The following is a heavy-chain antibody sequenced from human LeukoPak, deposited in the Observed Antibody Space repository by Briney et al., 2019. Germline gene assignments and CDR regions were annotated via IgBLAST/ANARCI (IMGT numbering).Heavy chain of an antibody. CDR3: ATTPMGGLRRPGPLTDY. D-gene: IGHD3-16*01. Sequence: PSETLSLTCAVYGGSFSGYYWSWIRQPPGKGLEWIGEINHSGSTNYNPSLKSRVTISVDTSKNQFSLKLSSVTAADTAVYYCATTPMGGLRRPGPLTDYWGQGTLVTVSS. V-gene: IGHV4-34*01. CDR2: INHSGST. J-gene: IGHJ4*02. CDR1: GGSFSGYY.